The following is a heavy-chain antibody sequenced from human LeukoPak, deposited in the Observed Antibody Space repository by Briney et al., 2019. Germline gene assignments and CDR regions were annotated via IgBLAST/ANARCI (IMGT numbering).Heavy chain of an antibody. D-gene: IGHD2/OR15-2a*01. CDR1: GGTLSTFA. V-gene: IGHV1-69*13. CDR2: IIPIFGTT. CDR3: ARQFTSYETGRGTYVWSDAIDI. J-gene: IGHJ3*02. Sequence: SVKVSCRASGGTLSTFAISWVRQAPGQGLEWMGGIIPIFGTTNYAQNFQGRVTITADDSTSTAYMELSSLRSEDTAVYYCARQFTSYETGRGTYVWSDAIDIWGQGTMVTVSA.